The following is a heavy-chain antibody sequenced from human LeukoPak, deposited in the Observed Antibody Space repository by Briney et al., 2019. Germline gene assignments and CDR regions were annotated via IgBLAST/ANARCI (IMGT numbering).Heavy chain of an antibody. CDR2: TSSSGSYK. D-gene: IGHD1-26*01. Sequence: PGGSLRLSCAASGFTFNSYTMTWVRQAPGKGLEWVSSTSSSGSYKYYADSVKGRFTISRDNSRNTLYLQMDSLKTEDTAVYYCAKGELHFNTCSFDYWGQGTLVTVSS. J-gene: IGHJ4*02. V-gene: IGHV3-21*01. CDR1: GFTFNSYT. CDR3: AKGELHFNTCSFDY.